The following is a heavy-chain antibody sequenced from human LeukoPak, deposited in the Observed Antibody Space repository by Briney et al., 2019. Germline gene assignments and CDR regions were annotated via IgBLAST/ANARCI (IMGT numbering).Heavy chain of an antibody. CDR3: ARAGLESDAFDI. D-gene: IGHD3-3*01. J-gene: IGHJ3*02. CDR1: GGTFSSYA. CDR2: IIPIFGTA. V-gene: IGHV1-69*13. Sequence: SVKVSCKASGGTFSSYAISWVRQAPGQGLEWMGGIIPIFGTANYAQKFQGRVTITADESTSTAYMELSSLRAEDTAVYYCARAGLESDAFDIWGQGTMVTVSS.